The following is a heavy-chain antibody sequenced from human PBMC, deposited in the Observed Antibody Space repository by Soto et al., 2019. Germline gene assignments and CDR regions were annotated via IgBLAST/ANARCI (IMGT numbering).Heavy chain of an antibody. D-gene: IGHD5-12*01. V-gene: IGHV3-30*18. J-gene: IGHJ5*02. CDR1: GFTFSSYG. CDR3: AKEGYSGYEPHGGKNWFDP. CDR2: ISYDGSNK. Sequence: GGSLRLSCAASGFTFSSYGMHWVRQAPGKGLEWVAVISYDGSNKYYADSVKGRFTISRDNSKNTLYLQMNSLRAEDTAVYYCAKEGYSGYEPHGGKNWFDPWGQGTLVTVSS.